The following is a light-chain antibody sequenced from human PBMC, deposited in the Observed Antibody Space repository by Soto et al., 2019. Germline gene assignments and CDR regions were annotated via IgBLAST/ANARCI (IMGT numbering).Light chain of an antibody. CDR1: IIGRNS. J-gene: IGLJ1*01. CDR2: DDV. Sequence: SSELTQPPSVSVAPGQTARITCGGDIIGRNSVHWYQQKPGQAPVLFVYDDVDRPSGIPERFSGSNSGNTATLSISRVEDGDEADYYCQVWDIGSDLYVFGTGTKVTVL. V-gene: IGLV3-21*02. CDR3: QVWDIGSDLYV.